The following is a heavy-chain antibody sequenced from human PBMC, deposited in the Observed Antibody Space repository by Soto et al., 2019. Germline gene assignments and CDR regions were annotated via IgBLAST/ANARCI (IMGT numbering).Heavy chain of an antibody. CDR3: ATVLEGADY. D-gene: IGHD3-16*01. V-gene: IGHV1-69*01. J-gene: IGHJ4*02. Sequence: QVQLVQSGAEVKKPGSSVKVSCKASGGTFSTYTINWVRQAPGQGLEWMGGIIPVFGAANYAQKFPGRVTITADESTSTAYMELSSLRSDDTAMYYCATVLEGADYWGQGTLVTVSS. CDR1: GGTFSTYT. CDR2: IIPVFGAA.